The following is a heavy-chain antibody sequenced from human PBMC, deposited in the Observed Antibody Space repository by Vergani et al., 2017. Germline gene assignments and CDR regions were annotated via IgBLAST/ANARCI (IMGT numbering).Heavy chain of an antibody. V-gene: IGHV4-59*12. J-gene: IGHJ4*02. D-gene: IGHD3-10*01. CDR3: ARETGITMVRGVIDY. CDR1: GGSISSYY. CDR2: IYYSGST. Sequence: QVQLQESGPGLVKPSETLSLTCTVSGGSISSYYWSWIRQPPGKGLEWIGYIYYSGSTYYNPSLKSRVTISVDTSKNQFSLKLSSVTAADTDVYYCARETGITMVRGVIDYWGQGTLVTVSS.